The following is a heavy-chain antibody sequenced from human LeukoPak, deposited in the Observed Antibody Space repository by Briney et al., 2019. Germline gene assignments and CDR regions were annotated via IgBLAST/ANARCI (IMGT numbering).Heavy chain of an antibody. Sequence: GGSLRLSCAASGFTLSTYAMRWVRQAPGRGLEWVSAVSDSGSGTYYADSVRGRFTISRDNSKNTLYLQMTTLRAEDTALYYSAKGKGSSGWYDWAKGTLVTVSS. CDR3: AKGKGSSGWYD. J-gene: IGHJ4*02. V-gene: IGHV3-23*01. D-gene: IGHD6-19*01. CDR1: GFTLSTYA. CDR2: VSDSGSGT.